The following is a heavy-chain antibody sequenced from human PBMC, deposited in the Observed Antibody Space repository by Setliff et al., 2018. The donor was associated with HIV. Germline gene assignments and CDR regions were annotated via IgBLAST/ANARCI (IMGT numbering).Heavy chain of an antibody. CDR2: IYTNGYT. CDR3: ARAPPGIQNDAFDV. V-gene: IGHV4-61*09. J-gene: IGHJ3*01. Sequence: PSETLSLTCSVSGGSISSGSYYWTWIRQPAGKGPEWIGHIYTNGYTNYNPSLKSRVTISADTSKNQFSLKLTSVTAADTAVYYCARAPPGIQNDAFDVWGQGTMVTVSS. CDR1: GGSISSGSYY.